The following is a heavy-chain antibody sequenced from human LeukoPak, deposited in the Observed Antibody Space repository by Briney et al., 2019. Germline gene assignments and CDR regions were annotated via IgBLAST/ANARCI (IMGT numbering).Heavy chain of an antibody. D-gene: IGHD5-18*01. Sequence: SETLSLTCTVSGGSISSYYWSWIRQPPGKGLEWIGYIYYSGSTNYNPSLKSRVTISVDTSKNQFSLKLSSVTAADTAVYYCARGRYRFDPWGQGTLVTVSS. CDR2: IYYSGST. V-gene: IGHV4-59*12. J-gene: IGHJ5*02. CDR1: GGSISSYY. CDR3: ARGRYRFDP.